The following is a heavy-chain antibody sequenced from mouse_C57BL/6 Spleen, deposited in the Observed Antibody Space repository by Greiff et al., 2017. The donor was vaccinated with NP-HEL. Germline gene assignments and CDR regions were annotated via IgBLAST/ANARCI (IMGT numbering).Heavy chain of an antibody. CDR2: IYPYNGGT. CDR3: AREWLLDYELDY. Sequence: EVQLQQSGPVLVKPGASVKMSCKASGYTFTDYYMNWVKQSHGQSLEWIGVIYPYNGGTSYNQKFKGKATLTVDKSSSTAYMELNSLTSEDSAVYYCAREWLLDYELDYWGQGTSVTGSS. D-gene: IGHD2-4*01. CDR1: GYTFTDYY. V-gene: IGHV1-19*01. J-gene: IGHJ4*01.